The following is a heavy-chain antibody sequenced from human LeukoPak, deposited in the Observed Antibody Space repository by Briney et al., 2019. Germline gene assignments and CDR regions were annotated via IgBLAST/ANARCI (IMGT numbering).Heavy chain of an antibody. V-gene: IGHV4-59*01. D-gene: IGHD1-26*01. CDR3: ARDPGATNAFDI. CDR1: GGSISSYY. Sequence: SETLSLTCTVFGGSISSYYWSWIRQPPGKGLEWIGYIYYSGSTNYNPSLKSRVTISVDTSKNQFSLKLSSVTAADTAVYYCARDPGATNAFDIWGQGTMVTVSS. CDR2: IYYSGST. J-gene: IGHJ3*02.